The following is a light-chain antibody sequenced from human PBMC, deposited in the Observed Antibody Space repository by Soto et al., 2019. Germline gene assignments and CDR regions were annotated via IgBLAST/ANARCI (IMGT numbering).Light chain of an antibody. V-gene: IGLV2-14*01. J-gene: IGLJ1*01. CDR1: SSDIGSYNY. CDR2: DVS. Sequence: QSALAQPASVSGSPGQSIALSCIGTSSDIGSYNYVSWYQQHPGKAPKLMIYDVSNRPSGVSDRFSGSKSGNTASLTISGLQAEDEADYYCKSFTTSSTYVFGTGTKVTVL. CDR3: KSFTTSSTYV.